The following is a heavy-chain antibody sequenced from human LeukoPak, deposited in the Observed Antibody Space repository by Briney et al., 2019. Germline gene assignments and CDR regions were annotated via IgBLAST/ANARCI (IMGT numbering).Heavy chain of an antibody. CDR3: AKTYSRESGYDFFFQY. V-gene: IGHV3-23*01. Sequence: GGSLRLSCAASGFIFSSFDMTWVRQAPGKGLEWVSGISDGGDRTYYADSVKGRFTISRDNSKNTLYLQMNSLRAEDTAVYYCAKTYSRESGYDFFFQYWGQGTRVTVSS. CDR2: ISDGGDRT. J-gene: IGHJ4*02. D-gene: IGHD5-12*01. CDR1: GFIFSSFD.